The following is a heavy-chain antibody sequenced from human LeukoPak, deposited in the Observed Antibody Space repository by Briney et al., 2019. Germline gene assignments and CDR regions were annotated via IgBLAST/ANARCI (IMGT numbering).Heavy chain of an antibody. D-gene: IGHD3-22*01. CDR1: GYSFTSYW. V-gene: IGHV5-51*01. CDR3: ARHGSYYYDSSGYYGSLDY. CDR2: IYPGDSDT. Sequence: GESLKISFKGSGYSFTSYWIGWVRQMPGKGLEWMGIIYPGDSDTRYSPSFQGQVTISADKSISTAYLQWSSLKASDTAMYYCARHGSYYYDSSGYYGSLDYWGQGTLVTVSS. J-gene: IGHJ4*02.